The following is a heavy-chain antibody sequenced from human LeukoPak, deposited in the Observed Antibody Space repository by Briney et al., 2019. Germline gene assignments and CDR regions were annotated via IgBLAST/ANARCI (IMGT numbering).Heavy chain of an antibody. V-gene: IGHV3-7*01. Sequence: GGSLRLSCAASGFTFSSYWMSWVRQAPGKGLEWVANIKQDGSEKYYVVSVKGRFTISRDNAKNSLYLQMNSLRAEDTAVYYCARRQGSYFDTSGYYYGWGQGTLVTVSS. J-gene: IGHJ4*02. CDR2: IKQDGSEK. CDR3: ARRQGSYFDTSGYYYG. CDR1: GFTFSSYW. D-gene: IGHD3-22*01.